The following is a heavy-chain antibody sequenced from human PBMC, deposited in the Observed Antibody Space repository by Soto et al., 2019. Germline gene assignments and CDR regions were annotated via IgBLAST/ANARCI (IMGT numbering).Heavy chain of an antibody. CDR3: ARMGLHLGELARNWFDP. CDR1: GGSITSADYY. CDR2: IYSSGTT. D-gene: IGHD3-16*01. V-gene: IGHV4-31*01. J-gene: IGHJ5*02. Sequence: QVQLQESGPGLGKPSQTLSLTCTISGGSITSADYYWTWIRQFPGKGLEWIAYIYSSGTTHYNPSLRIHATNSVDTPNSRFSLEVKSATAADTAVYYCARMGLHLGELARNWFDPWGQGSVVTVSS.